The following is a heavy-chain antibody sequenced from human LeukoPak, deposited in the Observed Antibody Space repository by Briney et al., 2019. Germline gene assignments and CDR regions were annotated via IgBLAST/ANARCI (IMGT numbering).Heavy chain of an antibody. V-gene: IGHV3-49*03. J-gene: IGHJ4*02. D-gene: IGHD3-10*02. CDR2: IRNKAYRGTT. Sequence: GGSLRLSCTTSGFTFGDYAMSWFRQAPGKGLEWVGFIRNKAYRGTTEYAASVRGRFTISRDDSKSIAYLQMSSLRTEDTAVYYCTRDWHMLDYWGQGTLVTVSS. CDR3: TRDWHMLDY. CDR1: GFTFGDYA.